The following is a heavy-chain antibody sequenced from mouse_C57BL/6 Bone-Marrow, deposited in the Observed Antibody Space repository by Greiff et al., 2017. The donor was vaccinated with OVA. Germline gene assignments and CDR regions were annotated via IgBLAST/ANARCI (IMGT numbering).Heavy chain of an antibody. D-gene: IGHD1-1*01. CDR1: GYTFTSYG. CDR3: ARRGYYGSSPYWYFDV. Sequence: SGAELARPGASVKLSCKASGYTFTSYGISWVKQRTGQGLEWIGEIYPRSGNTYYNEKFKGKATLTADKSSSTAYMELRSLTSEDSAVYFCARRGYYGSSPYWYFDVWGTGTTVTVSS. V-gene: IGHV1-81*01. CDR2: IYPRSGNT. J-gene: IGHJ1*03.